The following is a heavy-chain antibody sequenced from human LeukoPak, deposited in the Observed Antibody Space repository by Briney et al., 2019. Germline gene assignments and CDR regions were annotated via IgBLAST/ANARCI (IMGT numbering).Heavy chain of an antibody. CDR3: ARGYYYYCLDV. V-gene: IGHV1-8*01. CDR1: GYTFTTYD. J-gene: IGHJ6*02. Sequence: ASVKVSCKASGYTFTTYDINWVRQAPGQGLEWMGWMSPSSGNRGYAQKFQGRVTMTRDTSVSTAYMELSSLRSDDTAVYYCARGYYYYCLDVWGQGTTVTVSS. CDR2: MSPSSGNR.